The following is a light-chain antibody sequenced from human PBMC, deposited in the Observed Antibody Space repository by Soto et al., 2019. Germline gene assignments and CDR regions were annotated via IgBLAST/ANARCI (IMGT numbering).Light chain of an antibody. Sequence: QSALTQPASVSGSPGQSITISCTGTSSDVGSDNLVSWYQQHPGKAPKLMIYEVSNRPSGISNRFSGSKSGNTASLTISGLQAEDEADYYCSSYTSSVAHVFGTGTKVTVL. CDR1: SSDVGSDNL. CDR2: EVS. J-gene: IGLJ1*01. V-gene: IGLV2-14*02. CDR3: SSYTSSVAHV.